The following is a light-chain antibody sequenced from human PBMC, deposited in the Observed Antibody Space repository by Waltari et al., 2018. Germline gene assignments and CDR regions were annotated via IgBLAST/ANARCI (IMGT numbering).Light chain of an antibody. CDR2: GAS. J-gene: IGKJ2*01. V-gene: IGKV3-20*01. CDR3: QQYGSSILYT. CDR1: QSLTKKY. Sequence: VLTQSPGTLSLSPGERATLSCRASQSLTKKYLAWYQQKPGQAPRLLIYGASSRAAGIPDRFSGSGSGTEFTLTISRLEPDDFGVYYCQQYGSSILYTFGQGTKLEIK.